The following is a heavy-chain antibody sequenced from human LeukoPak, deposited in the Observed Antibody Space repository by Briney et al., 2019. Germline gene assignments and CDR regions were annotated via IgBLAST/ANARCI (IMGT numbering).Heavy chain of an antibody. V-gene: IGHV4-34*01. J-gene: IGHJ6*04. CDR2: INHSGST. CDR1: GGSFSGYY. Sequence: SETLSLTCAVYGGSFSGYYWSWIRQPPGKGLERIGEINHSGSTNYNPSLKSRVTISVDTSKNQFSLKLSSVTAADTAVYYCAGGPRVWGSYPPKYWGMAVGGKGPTVTVSS. D-gene: IGHD3-16*02. CDR3: AGGPRVWGSYPPKYWGMAV.